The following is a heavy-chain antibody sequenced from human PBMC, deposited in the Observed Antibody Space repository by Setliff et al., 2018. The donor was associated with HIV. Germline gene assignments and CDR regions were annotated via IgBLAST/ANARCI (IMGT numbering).Heavy chain of an antibody. V-gene: IGHV1-2*06. CDR2: INPNSGGT. D-gene: IGHD3-10*01. J-gene: IGHJ5*02. Sequence: ASVKVSCKASGYTFTGYYMHWVRQAPGQGLEWMGRINPNSGGTNYAQKFQGRVTMTRDASISTAYMELSRLRSDDTAVYYCARGYGSGSYYNWFDPWGQGTLVTVSS. CDR3: ARGYGSGSYYNWFDP. CDR1: GYTFTGYY.